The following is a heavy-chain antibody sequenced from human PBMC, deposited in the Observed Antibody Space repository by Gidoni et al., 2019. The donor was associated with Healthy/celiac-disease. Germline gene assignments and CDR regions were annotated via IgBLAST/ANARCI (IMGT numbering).Heavy chain of an antibody. Sequence: EVQLVESGGGLVQPGRSLRLSCAASGFTFDDYAMHWVRQAPGKGLEWVSGISWNSGSIGYADSVKGRFTISRDNAKNSLYLQMNSLRAEDTALYYCAKELGPHYYYGMDVWGQGTTVTVSS. D-gene: IGHD3-3*02. CDR2: ISWNSGSI. CDR1: GFTFDDYA. J-gene: IGHJ6*02. CDR3: AKELGPHYYYGMDV. V-gene: IGHV3-9*01.